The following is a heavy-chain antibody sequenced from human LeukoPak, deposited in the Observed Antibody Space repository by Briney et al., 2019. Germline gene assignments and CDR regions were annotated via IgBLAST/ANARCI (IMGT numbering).Heavy chain of an antibody. Sequence: GASVKVSCKASGYTFTSYGISWVRQAPGQGLEWMGWISAYNGNTNYAQKLQGRVTMTTDTSTSTAYMELRSLRSDDTAVYYCARDTYDFWSGYRRFDYWGQGTLVTVSS. D-gene: IGHD3-3*01. J-gene: IGHJ4*02. CDR2: ISAYNGNT. V-gene: IGHV1-18*01. CDR3: ARDTYDFWSGYRRFDY. CDR1: GYTFTSYG.